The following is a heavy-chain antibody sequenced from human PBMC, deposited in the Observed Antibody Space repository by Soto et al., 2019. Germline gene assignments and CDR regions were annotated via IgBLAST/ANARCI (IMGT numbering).Heavy chain of an antibody. CDR1: GYTFTSYA. Sequence: ASVKVSCKASGYTFTSYAMHWVRQAPGQRLEWMGWINPNSGGTNYAQKFQGWVTMTRDTSISTAYMELSRLRSDDTAVYYCARDKGVLDYDILTGYGTYGMDVWGQGTTVTVSS. CDR3: ARDKGVLDYDILTGYGTYGMDV. CDR2: INPNSGGT. V-gene: IGHV1-2*04. D-gene: IGHD3-9*01. J-gene: IGHJ6*02.